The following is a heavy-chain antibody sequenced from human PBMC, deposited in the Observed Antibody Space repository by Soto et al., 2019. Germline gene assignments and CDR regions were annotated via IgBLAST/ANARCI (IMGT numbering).Heavy chain of an antibody. CDR1: GFTLTSYA. Sequence: GGSLRLSCAASGFTLTSYAMCWVRQAPGKGLEWVSAITATGGSTYYADSVKGRFTISRDNSRNTLYLQMNSLRAEDTAVYFCAKQPYSSSGCRGQATLVTVSS. J-gene: IGHJ4*02. CDR3: AKQPYSSSGC. V-gene: IGHV3-23*01. D-gene: IGHD2-2*01. CDR2: ITATGGST.